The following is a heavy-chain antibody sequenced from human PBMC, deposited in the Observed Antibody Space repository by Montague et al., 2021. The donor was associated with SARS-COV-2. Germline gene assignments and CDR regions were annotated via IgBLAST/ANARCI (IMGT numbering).Heavy chain of an antibody. V-gene: IGHV3-21*01. J-gene: IGHJ6*02. CDR3: ARERTVVIITGYYYYGVDV. CDR1: GFTFGSYS. CDR2: ISSSSSYI. D-gene: IGHD3-10*01. Sequence: SLRLSCAAPGFTFGSYSMNWVRQAPGKGLEWVSSISSSSSYIYYADSVKGRFTISRDNAKNSLYLQMNSLRAEDTAVYFCARERTVVIITGYYYYGVDVWGQGTTVTVSS.